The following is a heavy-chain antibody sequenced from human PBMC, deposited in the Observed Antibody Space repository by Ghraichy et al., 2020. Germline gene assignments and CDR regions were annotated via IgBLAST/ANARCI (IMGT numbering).Heavy chain of an antibody. V-gene: IGHV1-18*04. D-gene: IGHD3-9*01. Sequence: ASVKVSCKASNYDFIGYGITWVRQVPGQGLEWMGLISGYNGNTHFAQKFQDRITMTIETATTTAYLELRSLTSDDTAMYYCATLTGNVDYWGQGTLVTVSS. CDR3: ATLTGNVDY. J-gene: IGHJ4*02. CDR1: NYDFIGYG. CDR2: ISGYNGNT.